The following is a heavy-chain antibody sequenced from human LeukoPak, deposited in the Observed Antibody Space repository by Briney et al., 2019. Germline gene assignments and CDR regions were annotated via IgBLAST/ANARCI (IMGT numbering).Heavy chain of an antibody. Sequence: SETLSLTCTVSGGSISSYYWSWIRQPPGKRLECIGYIYYTGTTNYNPSLKSRVTISVGTSKNQFSLRLSSVTAADTAVYYCARGSSGYYIPWFDPWGQGTLVTVSS. CDR1: GGSISSYY. D-gene: IGHD3-3*01. CDR3: ARGSSGYYIPWFDP. CDR2: IYYTGTT. J-gene: IGHJ5*02. V-gene: IGHV4-59*01.